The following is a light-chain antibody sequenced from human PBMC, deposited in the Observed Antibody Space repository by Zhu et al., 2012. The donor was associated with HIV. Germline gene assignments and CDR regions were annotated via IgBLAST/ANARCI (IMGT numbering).Light chain of an antibody. J-gene: IGKJ2*01. CDR2: AAS. CDR1: QTVVSKY. CDR3: QYYGPLPPNT. Sequence: ETVLTQSPGTLSLSPGERATLSCRASQTVVSKYFAWYQQKPGQAPRLLIYAASSRATGIPDRFSGSGSGTDFTLSISRLEPDDFAIYYCQYYGPLPPNTFGQGTRVEIK. V-gene: IGKV3-20*01.